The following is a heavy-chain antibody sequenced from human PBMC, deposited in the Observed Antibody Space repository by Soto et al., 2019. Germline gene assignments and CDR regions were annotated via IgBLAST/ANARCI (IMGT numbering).Heavy chain of an antibody. D-gene: IGHD3-22*01. CDR2: ISGGGGNI. J-gene: IGHJ3*02. V-gene: IGHV3-23*01. Sequence: PGGSLRLSCAASGFTFSTNAMSWVHQAPGKGLEWVSSISGGGGNIYYADSVKGRFTISRDNSKNTLYLQMNSLRAEDAAVYYCAKDRISSGYHDAFDIWGQGTMVTVSS. CDR1: GFTFSTNA. CDR3: AKDRISSGYHDAFDI.